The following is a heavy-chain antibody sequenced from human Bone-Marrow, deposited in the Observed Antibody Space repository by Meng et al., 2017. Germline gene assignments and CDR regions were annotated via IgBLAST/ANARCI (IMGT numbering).Heavy chain of an antibody. V-gene: IGHV3-48*03. CDR2: ISSSGSTR. D-gene: IGHD5-18*01. Sequence: GGSLRLSCAASGFTFSRFEMIWVRQAPGKGLEWVSYISSSGSTRYYADSVKGRFTISRDNAKNSLYLQMDTLRAEDTAVYYCARVEDTAMVGDWYFDLWGRGTLVTVSS. CDR3: ARVEDTAMVGDWYFDL. CDR1: GFTFSRFE. J-gene: IGHJ2*01.